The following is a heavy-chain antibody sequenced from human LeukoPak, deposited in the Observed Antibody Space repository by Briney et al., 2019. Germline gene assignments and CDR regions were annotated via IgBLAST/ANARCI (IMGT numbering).Heavy chain of an antibody. Sequence: PSETLSLTCTVSGGSISSSSYYWGWIRQPPGKGLEWIGYIYYSGSTNYNPSLKSRVTISVDTSKNQFSLKLSSVTAADTAVYYCARGIPRGGATRRVYFDYWGQGTLVTVSS. CDR2: IYYSGST. CDR1: GGSISSSSYY. D-gene: IGHD1-26*01. J-gene: IGHJ4*02. V-gene: IGHV4-61*05. CDR3: ARGIPRGGATRRVYFDY.